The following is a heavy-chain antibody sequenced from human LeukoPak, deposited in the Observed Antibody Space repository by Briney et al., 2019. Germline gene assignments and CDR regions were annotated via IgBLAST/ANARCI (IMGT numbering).Heavy chain of an antibody. CDR1: GGSFSGYY. Sequence: SETLSLTCAVYGGSFSGYYWSWIRQPPGKGLEWIGEINHSGSTNYNPSLKSRVTISVDTSKNQFSLKLSSVTAADTAVYYCARGLALRTVTTPTTFDYWGQGTLVTVSS. J-gene: IGHJ4*02. D-gene: IGHD4-17*01. CDR2: INHSGST. V-gene: IGHV4-34*01. CDR3: ARGLALRTVTTPTTFDY.